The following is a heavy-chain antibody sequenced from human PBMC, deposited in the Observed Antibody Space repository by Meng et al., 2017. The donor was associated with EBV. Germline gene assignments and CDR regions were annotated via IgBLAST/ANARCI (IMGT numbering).Heavy chain of an antibody. CDR3: AKSSSSTPGVVDS. D-gene: IGHD2-2*01. V-gene: IGHV4-61*01. Sequence: QVTLQESGPGLVKPSEPLSLTCTVAGASVSGGTFHWSWIRQPPGKELQWIGYIYDGGTTIYNPSLKSRVTIFLDTSRNQFSLGLRSVTTADTAVYYCAKSSSSTPGVVDSWGQGTLVTVSS. CDR2: IYDGGTT. J-gene: IGHJ4*02. CDR1: GASVSGGTFH.